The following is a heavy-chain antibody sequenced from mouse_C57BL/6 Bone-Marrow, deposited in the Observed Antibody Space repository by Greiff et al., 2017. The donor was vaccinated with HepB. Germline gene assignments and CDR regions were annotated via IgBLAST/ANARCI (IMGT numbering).Heavy chain of an antibody. V-gene: IGHV1-26*01. J-gene: IGHJ4*01. Sequence: EVQLQQSGPELVKPGASVKISCKASGYTFTDYYMNWVKQSHGKSLEWIGDINPNNGGTSYNQKFKGKATLTVDKSSSTAYMELRSLTSEDSAVYYCARPYGSFMDYWGQGTSVTVSS. CDR3: ARPYGSFMDY. D-gene: IGHD1-1*01. CDR2: INPNNGGT. CDR1: GYTFTDYY.